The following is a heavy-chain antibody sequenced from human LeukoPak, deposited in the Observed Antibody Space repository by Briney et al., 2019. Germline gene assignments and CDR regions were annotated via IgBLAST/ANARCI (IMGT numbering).Heavy chain of an antibody. J-gene: IGHJ4*02. Sequence: ASVEVSCKASGGTFSSYAISWVRQAPGQGLEWMGGIIPIFGTANYAQKFQGRVTITADESTSTAYMELSSLRSEDTAVYYCARADTVHMSPFDYWGQGTLVTVSS. V-gene: IGHV1-69*13. CDR1: GGTFSSYA. D-gene: IGHD5-18*01. CDR2: IIPIFGTA. CDR3: ARADTVHMSPFDY.